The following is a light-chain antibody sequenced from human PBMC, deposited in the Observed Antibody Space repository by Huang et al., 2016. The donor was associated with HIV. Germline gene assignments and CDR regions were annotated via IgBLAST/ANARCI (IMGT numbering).Light chain of an antibody. CDR1: HDISNW. V-gene: IGKV1-12*01. Sequence: DSQMTQSPSSVSASVGDTVTLTCRASHDISNWLAWYQQKSGKAPKLLVYGASSLQSGVPSRFSGSGSGTDFTLTITSLQPDDSSTFYCQQGKTFPYTFGQGT. CDR3: QQGKTFPYT. J-gene: IGKJ2*01. CDR2: GAS.